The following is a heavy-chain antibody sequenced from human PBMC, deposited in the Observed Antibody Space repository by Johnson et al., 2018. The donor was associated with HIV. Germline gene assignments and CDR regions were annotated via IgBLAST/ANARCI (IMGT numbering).Heavy chain of an antibody. J-gene: IGHJ3*02. Sequence: AQLVESGGGLVQPGGSLRLSCAASGFTLTTHWMHWVRQAPGKGLVWASRINRDGSTTDYADSVTGRFTISRDNAKNTVYLQMNSLRAEDTAVYFCARGDNAAAGDAFDIWGQGTMVTVSS. CDR2: INRDGSTT. D-gene: IGHD6-13*01. CDR1: GFTLTTHW. V-gene: IGHV3-74*02. CDR3: ARGDNAAAGDAFDI.